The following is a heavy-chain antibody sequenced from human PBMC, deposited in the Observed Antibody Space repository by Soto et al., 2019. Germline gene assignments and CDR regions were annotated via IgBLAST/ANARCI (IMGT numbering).Heavy chain of an antibody. Sequence: QVQLQESGPGLVKPSQTLSLTCTVSGGSISRCGYYWSWIRQHPGKVLEWIGYSYYSGSTYYNPSLKSRVTISVDTSKKQFSLKLSSVTAADTAVYYCAREDGYSYGMGFDYWGQGTLVTVSS. V-gene: IGHV4-31*03. J-gene: IGHJ4*02. D-gene: IGHD5-18*01. CDR3: AREDGYSYGMGFDY. CDR1: GGSISRCGYY. CDR2: SYYSGST.